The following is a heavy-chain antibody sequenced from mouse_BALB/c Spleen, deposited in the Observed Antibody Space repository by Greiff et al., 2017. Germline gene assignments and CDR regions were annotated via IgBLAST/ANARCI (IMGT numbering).Heavy chain of an antibody. V-gene: IGHV1-14*01. D-gene: IGHD2-1*01. CDR2: INPYNDGT. CDR1: GYTFTSYV. J-gene: IGHJ2*01. Sequence: EVQLQESGPELVKPGASVKMSCKASGYTFTSYVMHWVKQKPGQGLEWIGYINPYNDGTKYNEKFKGKATLTSDKSSSTAYMELSSLTSEDSAVYYCARRELGYYGNKGYFDYWGQGTTLTVSS. CDR3: ARRELGYYGNKGYFDY.